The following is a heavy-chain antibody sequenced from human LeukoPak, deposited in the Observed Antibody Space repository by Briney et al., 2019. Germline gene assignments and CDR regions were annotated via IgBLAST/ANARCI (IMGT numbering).Heavy chain of an antibody. J-gene: IGHJ4*02. CDR2: IYSGGST. V-gene: IGHV3-66*01. CDR1: EFTVSSNY. Sequence: GGSLRLSCAASEFTVSSNYMSWVRQAPGKGLEWVSVIYSGGSTYYADSVKGRLTISRDNSKNTLYLQMNSLRAEDTAVYYCARANCGGDCFPYYFDYWGQGTLVTVSS. D-gene: IGHD2-21*02. CDR3: ARANCGGDCFPYYFDY.